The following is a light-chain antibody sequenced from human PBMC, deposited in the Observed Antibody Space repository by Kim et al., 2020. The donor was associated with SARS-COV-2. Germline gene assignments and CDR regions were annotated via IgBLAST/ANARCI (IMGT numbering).Light chain of an antibody. Sequence: GDRVTITCRASQSISSYLNWYQQKPGKAPKLLIYAASSLQSGVPTSFSGSGSGTDFTLTISSLQPEDFATYYCQQSYSTWTFGQGTKVDIK. V-gene: IGKV1-39*01. CDR1: QSISSY. CDR3: QQSYSTWT. J-gene: IGKJ1*01. CDR2: AAS.